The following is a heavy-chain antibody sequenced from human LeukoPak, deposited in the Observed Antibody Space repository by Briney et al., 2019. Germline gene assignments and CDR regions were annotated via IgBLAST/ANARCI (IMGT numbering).Heavy chain of an antibody. Sequence: SQTLFLTCTVSGGSISSGGYYWSWIRQHPGKGLEWIGYIYYSGSTYYNPSLKSRVTISVDTSKNQFSLKLSSVTAADTAVYYCAREIYGYYYYYMDVWGKGTTVTVSS. CDR3: AREIYGYYYYYMDV. J-gene: IGHJ6*03. D-gene: IGHD3-16*01. CDR2: IYYSGST. CDR1: GGSISSGGYY. V-gene: IGHV4-31*03.